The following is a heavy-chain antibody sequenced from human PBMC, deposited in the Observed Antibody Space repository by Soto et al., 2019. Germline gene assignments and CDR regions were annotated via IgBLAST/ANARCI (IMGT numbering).Heavy chain of an antibody. CDR1: GFTFSSYG. J-gene: IGHJ3*02. CDR2: ISYDGSNK. CDR3: AKEHKGDRDAFDI. D-gene: IGHD3-16*01. Sequence: GGSLRLSCAASGFTFSSYGMHWVRQAPGKGLEWVAVISYDGSNKYYADSVKGRFTISRDNSKNTLYLQMNSLRAEDTAVYYCAKEHKGDRDAFDIWGQGTMVTVSS. V-gene: IGHV3-30*18.